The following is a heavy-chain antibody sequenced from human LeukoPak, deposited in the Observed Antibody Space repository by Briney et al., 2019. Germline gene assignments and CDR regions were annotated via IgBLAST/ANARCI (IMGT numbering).Heavy chain of an antibody. CDR2: IYYSGST. CDR1: GGSVSSYY. D-gene: IGHD2-21*02. Sequence: SETLTLTCTVSGGSVSSYYWSWIRQPPGKGLEWIAYIYYSGSTKYNPSLMSRVTISLDRSKNQFSLKLRSVTAADTAVYYCARLQVHCGGDCYTRWFDPWGQGTLVTVSS. J-gene: IGHJ5*02. CDR3: ARLQVHCGGDCYTRWFDP. V-gene: IGHV4-59*08.